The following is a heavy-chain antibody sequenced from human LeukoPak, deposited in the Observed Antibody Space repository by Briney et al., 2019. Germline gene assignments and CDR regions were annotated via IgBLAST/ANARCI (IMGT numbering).Heavy chain of an antibody. Sequence: GGSLRLSCSTSGFTFSNFVMQWVRQTPGKGLEYVSVISTDGSQYYPDSVKGRFTIFRDNSKNTLYLQMNSLRPEDTAIYYCAKNDGNIWQPHSWGQGTLVTVSS. CDR3: AKNDGNIWQPHS. CDR1: GFTFSNFV. V-gene: IGHV3-64D*06. J-gene: IGHJ4*02. CDR2: ISTDGSQ.